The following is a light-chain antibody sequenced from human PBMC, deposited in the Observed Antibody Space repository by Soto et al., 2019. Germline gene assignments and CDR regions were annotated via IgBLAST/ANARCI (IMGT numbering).Light chain of an antibody. CDR3: QQYDNWPIT. Sequence: EIVLTQSPATLSLSPGERATLSCRASQSVNSYLAWYQQKPGQAPRLLISGASTRATGIPARLSGSGSGTEFTLTISSLRSEDFAVYYCQQYDNWPITFGQGTRLENK. CDR1: QSVNSY. V-gene: IGKV3-15*01. J-gene: IGKJ5*01. CDR2: GAS.